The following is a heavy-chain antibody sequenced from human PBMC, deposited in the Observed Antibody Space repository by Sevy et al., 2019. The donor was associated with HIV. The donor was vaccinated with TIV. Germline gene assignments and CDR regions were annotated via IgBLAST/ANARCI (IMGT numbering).Heavy chain of an antibody. V-gene: IGHV3-23*01. J-gene: IGHJ4*02. CDR3: AKTLQKLPFHPHHFDY. CDR2: ISATGGST. D-gene: IGHD2-21*02. CDR1: GFALTSYT. Sequence: GGSLRLSCAVSGFALTSYTMNWVRQAPGKGLEWVASISATGGSTYYADSVKGRFTISRDVAKSTLYLQMNSLTAEDTAMFYCAKTLQKLPFHPHHFDYWGQGTLVTVSS.